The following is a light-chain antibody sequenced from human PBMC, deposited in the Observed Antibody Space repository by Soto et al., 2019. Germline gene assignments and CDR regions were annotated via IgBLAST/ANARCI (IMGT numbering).Light chain of an antibody. J-gene: IGKJ1*01. CDR3: QHSYSTPPWT. CDR2: AAS. Sequence: DSQMTQAPSSLSATVGDRVTITCRASQSISSYLNWYQQKPGKAPKLLIYAASSLQSGVPSRFSGSGSGTDFTLTISSLQPQDFATYYCQHSYSTPPWTLGQGPKVHIK. V-gene: IGKV1-39*01. CDR1: QSISSY.